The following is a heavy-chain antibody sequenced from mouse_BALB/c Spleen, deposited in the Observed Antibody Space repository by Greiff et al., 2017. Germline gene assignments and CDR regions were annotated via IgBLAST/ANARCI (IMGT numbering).Heavy chain of an antibody. CDR2: INPGSGGT. Sequence: QVQLQQSGAELVRPGTSVKVSCKASGYAFTNYLIEWVKQRPGQGLEWIGVINPGSGGTNYNEKFKGKATLTADKSSSTAYMQLSSLTSDDSAVYCCARIYDYDVGDYWGQGTTLTVSS. J-gene: IGHJ2*01. D-gene: IGHD2-4*01. V-gene: IGHV1-54*01. CDR3: ARIYDYDVGDY. CDR1: GYAFTNYL.